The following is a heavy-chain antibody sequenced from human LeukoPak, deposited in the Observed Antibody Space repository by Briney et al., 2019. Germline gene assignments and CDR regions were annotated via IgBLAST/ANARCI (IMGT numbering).Heavy chain of an antibody. CDR1: GFTFSSYE. CDR2: ISSSGSTI. Sequence: GGSLRLSCAASGFTFSSYEMNWVRQAPGKGLEWVSYISSSGSTIYYADSVKGRFTISRDNAKNSLYLQMNSLRAEGTAVYYCARVFSDFWSGYPIFDYWGQGTLVTVSS. J-gene: IGHJ4*02. D-gene: IGHD3-3*01. CDR3: ARVFSDFWSGYPIFDY. V-gene: IGHV3-48*03.